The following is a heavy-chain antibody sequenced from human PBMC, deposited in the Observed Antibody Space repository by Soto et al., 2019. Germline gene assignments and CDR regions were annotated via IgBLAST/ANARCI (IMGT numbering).Heavy chain of an antibody. CDR2: ISAYNGNT. D-gene: IGHD6-6*01. Sequence: GASVKVSCKASGYTFTSYGITWVRQAPGQGLEWMGWISAYNGNTHYAQKLQDRVTMTTDTSTSAAYMELRSLRSDDTAVYYCARDQGYQLLRGNWFDPWGQGTLVTVSS. CDR3: ARDQGYQLLRGNWFDP. J-gene: IGHJ5*02. CDR1: GYTFTSYG. V-gene: IGHV1-18*01.